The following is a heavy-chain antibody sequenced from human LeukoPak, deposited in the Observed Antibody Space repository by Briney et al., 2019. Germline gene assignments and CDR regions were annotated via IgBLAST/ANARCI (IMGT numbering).Heavy chain of an antibody. D-gene: IGHD6-13*01. Sequence: GGSLRLSCAASGFTFSNAWMSWVRQAPGKGLEWVGRIKSKTDGGTTDYAAPVKGRFTISRDDSKNTLYLQMNSLKTEDTAAYYCTTLYSSSWFEPYFDYWGQGTLVTVSS. V-gene: IGHV3-15*01. CDR1: GFTFSNAW. CDR3: TTLYSSSWFEPYFDY. CDR2: IKSKTDGGTT. J-gene: IGHJ4*02.